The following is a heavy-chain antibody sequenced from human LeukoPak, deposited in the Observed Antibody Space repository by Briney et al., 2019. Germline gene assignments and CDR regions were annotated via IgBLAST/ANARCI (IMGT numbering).Heavy chain of an antibody. CDR3: AREYTNDAFDI. Sequence: GGSLRLSCAASGFTFSSYSMNWVRQAPGKGLEWVSSISSSSSYIYYADPVKGRFTISRDNAKNSLYLQMNSLRAEDTAVYYCAREYTNDAFDIWGQGTMVTVSS. CDR2: ISSSSSYI. J-gene: IGHJ3*02. CDR1: GFTFSSYS. V-gene: IGHV3-21*01. D-gene: IGHD1-1*01.